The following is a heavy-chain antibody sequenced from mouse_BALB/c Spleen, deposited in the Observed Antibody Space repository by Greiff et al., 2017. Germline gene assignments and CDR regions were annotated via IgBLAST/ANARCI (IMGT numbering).Heavy chain of an antibody. Sequence: EVQGVESGAELVKPGASVKLSCTASGFNIKDTYMHWVKQRPEQGLEWIGRIDPANGNTKYDPKFQGKATITADTSSNTAYLQLSSLTSEDTAVYYCARSDYGNYFYAMDYWGQGTSVTVAS. D-gene: IGHD2-1*01. CDR2: IDPANGNT. J-gene: IGHJ4*01. V-gene: IGHV14-3*02. CDR1: GFNIKDTY. CDR3: ARSDYGNYFYAMDY.